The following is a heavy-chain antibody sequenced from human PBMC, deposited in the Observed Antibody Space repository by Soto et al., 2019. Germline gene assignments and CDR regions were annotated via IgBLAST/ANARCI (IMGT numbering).Heavy chain of an antibody. CDR3: VSAGGLGAVAADY. CDR2: IYHSGST. CDR1: GGSISSGGYS. Sequence: QLQLQESGSGLVKPSQTLSLTCAVSGGSISSGGYSWSWIRQPPGKGLEWIGYIYHSGSTYYNPALQSRVTISVDRSKNQFSLKLSSVTAADTAVYYCVSAGGLGAVAADYWGQGTLVTVSS. D-gene: IGHD6-19*01. V-gene: IGHV4-30-2*01. J-gene: IGHJ4*02.